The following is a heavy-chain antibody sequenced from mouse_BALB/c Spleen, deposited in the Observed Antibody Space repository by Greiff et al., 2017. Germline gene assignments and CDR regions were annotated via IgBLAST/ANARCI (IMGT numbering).Heavy chain of an antibody. CDR3: AREGGYGNPFDY. CDR2: IYPGDGDT. J-gene: IGHJ2*01. CDR1: GYAFSSYW. Sequence: VQLQQSGAELVRPGSSVKISCKASGYAFSSYWLNWVKQRPGQGLEWIGQIYPGDGDTNYNGKFKGKATLTADKSSSTAYMQLSSLTSEDSAVYFCAREGGYGNPFDYWGQGTTLTVSS. V-gene: IGHV1-80*01. D-gene: IGHD2-10*02.